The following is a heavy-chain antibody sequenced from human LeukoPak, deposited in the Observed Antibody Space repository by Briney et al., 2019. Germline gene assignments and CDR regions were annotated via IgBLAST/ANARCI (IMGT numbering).Heavy chain of an antibody. CDR2: ISGGGERT. J-gene: IGHJ5*02. CDR1: GIVFSNTA. V-gene: IGHV3-23*01. D-gene: IGHD6-19*01. CDR3: GKDGGQYSSGPEFDP. Sequence: AGSLRLSCAASGIVFSNTAMNWARQSPGRGLEWVSAISGGGERTFYADSVKGRFTISRDNSKNMVYLQMNSLRADDTAIYYCGKDGGQYSSGPEFDPRGQGALVTVSS.